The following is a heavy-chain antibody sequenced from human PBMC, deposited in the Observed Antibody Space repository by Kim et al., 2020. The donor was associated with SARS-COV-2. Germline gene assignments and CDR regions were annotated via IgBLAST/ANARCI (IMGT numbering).Heavy chain of an antibody. D-gene: IGHD3-16*01. CDR3: ARDGSVPIRYDSVGY. CDR2: ISYDGSNK. J-gene: IGHJ4*01. V-gene: IGHV3-30*03. Sequence: GGSLRLSCAASGFTFSSYDMHWVRQAPGKGLEWVAVISYDGSNKYYADSVKGRSTISRDNSKNTPYLQMNSLRAEDTAVYYCARDGSVPIRYDSVGYWG. CDR1: GFTFSSYD.